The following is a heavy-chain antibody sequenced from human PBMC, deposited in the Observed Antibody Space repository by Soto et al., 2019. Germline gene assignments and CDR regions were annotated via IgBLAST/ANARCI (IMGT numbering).Heavy chain of an antibody. Sequence: SETLSLTCTVSGGSISSYYWTWIRQTPGKGLEWIGYIYDGGTNYNPSLKSRVIMSLYTSKNQFSLKLSSVTAADTAVYYCARDKGVYFDSWGQGTLVTVSS. V-gene: IGHV4-59*01. D-gene: IGHD3-10*01. CDR2: IYDGGT. CDR3: ARDKGVYFDS. CDR1: GGSISSYY. J-gene: IGHJ4*02.